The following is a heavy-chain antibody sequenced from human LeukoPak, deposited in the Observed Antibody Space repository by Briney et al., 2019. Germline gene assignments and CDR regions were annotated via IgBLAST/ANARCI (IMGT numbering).Heavy chain of an antibody. CDR1: GGSFSGYY. Sequence: SETLSLTCAVYGGSFSGYYWSWIRQPPGKGLEWIGEINHSGSTNYNPSLKSRVTTSVDTSKNQFSLKLSSVTAADTAVYYCARGWSSSWTWEAFDIWGQGTMVTVSS. CDR2: INHSGST. V-gene: IGHV4-34*01. CDR3: ARGWSSSWTWEAFDI. D-gene: IGHD6-13*01. J-gene: IGHJ3*02.